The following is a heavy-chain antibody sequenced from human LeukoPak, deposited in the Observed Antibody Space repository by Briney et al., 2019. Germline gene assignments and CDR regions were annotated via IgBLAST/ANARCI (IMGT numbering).Heavy chain of an antibody. CDR2: IYHSGST. CDR3: ARSDGYGLVGI. Sequence: SETLSLTCTVSGGSISSYYWSWIRQPPGKGLEWIGEIYHSGSTNYNPSLKSRVTISIDKSKNQFSLKLSSVTAADTAVYYCARSDGYGLVGIWGQGTMVTVSS. V-gene: IGHV4-59*12. J-gene: IGHJ3*02. CDR1: GGSISSYY. D-gene: IGHD3-10*01.